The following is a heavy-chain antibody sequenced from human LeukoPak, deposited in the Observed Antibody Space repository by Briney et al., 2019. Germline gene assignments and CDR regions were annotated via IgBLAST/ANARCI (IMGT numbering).Heavy chain of an antibody. CDR3: AGAYGNWFDP. J-gene: IGHJ5*02. CDR2: IYHSGST. Sequence: SQTLSLTCAVSGGSISSGGYSWSWIRPPPGKGLEWIGYIYHSGSTYYNPSLKSRVTISVDRSKNQFSLKLSSVTAADTAVYYCAGAYGNWFDPWGQGTLVTVSS. D-gene: IGHD3-16*01. V-gene: IGHV4-30-2*01. CDR1: GGSISSGGYS.